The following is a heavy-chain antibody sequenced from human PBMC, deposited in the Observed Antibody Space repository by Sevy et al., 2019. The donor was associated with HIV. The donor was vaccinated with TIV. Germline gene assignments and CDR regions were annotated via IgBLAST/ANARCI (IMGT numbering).Heavy chain of an antibody. V-gene: IGHV3-21*01. CDR2: ISTSGTYK. J-gene: IGHJ4*02. D-gene: IGHD4-4*01. CDR1: GFTFSSYS. CDR3: ARDLNDYNNYMYSFDY. Sequence: GGSLRLSCAVSGFTFSSYSMNWVRQAPGNGLEWVSFISTSGTYKYYADSVKGRFTISRDNAKNSLFLQMNSLRADDTAVYYCARDLNDYNNYMYSFDYSGQRTLVTVSS.